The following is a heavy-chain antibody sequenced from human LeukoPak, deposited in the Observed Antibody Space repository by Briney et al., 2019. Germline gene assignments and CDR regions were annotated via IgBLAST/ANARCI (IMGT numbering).Heavy chain of an antibody. V-gene: IGHV1-2*02. CDR2: INPNSGGT. D-gene: IGHD4-11*01. J-gene: IGHJ4*02. Sequence: PGASVKVSCKASGYTFTGYYMHWVRQAPGQGLEWMGWINPNSGGTNYAQKFQGRVTMTRDTSISTAYLELSSLKSDDTAVYYCARDPGHDTSNYGGLDFWGQGTLVTVSS. CDR1: GYTFTGYY. CDR3: ARDPGHDTSNYGGLDF.